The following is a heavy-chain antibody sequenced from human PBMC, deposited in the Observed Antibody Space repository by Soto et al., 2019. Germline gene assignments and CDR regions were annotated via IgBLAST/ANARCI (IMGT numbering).Heavy chain of an antibody. V-gene: IGHV3-23*01. CDR2: ISGSAGTT. Sequence: ESLTVSFSACGFTFSSYSMSWVRQAPGKGLEWVSSISGSAGTTYYADSVKGHFTISRDNSKSTLYLQLNSLRAEDTAVYYCAKEWSSGMDVWGQGTTVTVSS. CDR3: AKEWSSGMDV. D-gene: IGHD2-15*01. J-gene: IGHJ6*02. CDR1: GFTFSSYS.